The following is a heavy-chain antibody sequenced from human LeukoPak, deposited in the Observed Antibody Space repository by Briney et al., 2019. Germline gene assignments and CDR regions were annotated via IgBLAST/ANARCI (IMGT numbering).Heavy chain of an antibody. D-gene: IGHD3-16*01. J-gene: IGHJ4*02. CDR3: ARGYVAFDY. CDR1: GFTFSSYG. Sequence: GGSLRLSCAASGFTFSSYGMNWVRQAPGKGLEWVSYISGSGSTISYADSVKGRFTISRDNAKNSLYLQMNSLRPEDTALYYCARGYVAFDYWGQGTLVTVSS. CDR2: ISGSGSTI. V-gene: IGHV3-48*03.